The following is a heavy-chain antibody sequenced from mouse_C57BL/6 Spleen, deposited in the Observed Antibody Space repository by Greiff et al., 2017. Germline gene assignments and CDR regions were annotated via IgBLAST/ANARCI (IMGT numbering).Heavy chain of an antibody. CDR1: GYTFTDYE. CDR2: IDPETGGT. V-gene: IGHV1-15*01. CDR3: TRWDTRSSCAMDY. Sequence: QVQLKESGAELVRPGASVTLSCTASGYTFTDYEMHWVKQTPVHGLEWIGAIDPETGGTSYNHKFKGKAILTADKSSSTAYMQLLSLTSEDSAVYYCTRWDTRSSCAMDYWGQGTSVTVSA. D-gene: IGHD1-1*01. J-gene: IGHJ4*01.